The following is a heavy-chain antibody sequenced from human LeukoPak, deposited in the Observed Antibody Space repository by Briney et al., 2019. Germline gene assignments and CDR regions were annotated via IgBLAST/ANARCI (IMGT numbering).Heavy chain of an antibody. V-gene: IGHV1-46*01. CDR1: GYRFTSYD. D-gene: IGHD2-2*01. J-gene: IGHJ4*02. Sequence: ASVTVSCKASGYRFTSYDMNWVRQAPGQGLEWMGVITPSGGSTTYAQRFQGRVPMTRHTSTTTVYMEVNSLTSEDTAVYFCARDGPTAAPFDYWGQGTLVTVSS. CDR3: ARDGPTAAPFDY. CDR2: ITPSGGST.